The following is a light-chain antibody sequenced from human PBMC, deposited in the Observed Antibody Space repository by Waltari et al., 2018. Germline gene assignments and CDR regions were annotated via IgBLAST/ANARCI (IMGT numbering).Light chain of an antibody. CDR1: QGLVYSDGNSY. V-gene: IGKV2-30*01. Sequence: VVITQSPLSLFVTLGRQAYGSCSSCQGLVYSDGNSYLTWFQQRPGQSPRRLIYKVSKRDSGVPDRFSGSGSGTEVTLRISRVEAEDVGVYYCMQGTHWPPVYTFGQGTKLEIK. J-gene: IGKJ2*01. CDR2: KVS. CDR3: MQGTHWPPVYT.